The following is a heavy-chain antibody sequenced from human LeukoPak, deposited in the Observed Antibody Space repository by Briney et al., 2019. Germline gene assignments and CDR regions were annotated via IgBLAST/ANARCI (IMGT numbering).Heavy chain of an antibody. CDR2: INPIFRTS. Sequence: SVKVSCKASGGTFRSSAISWVRQAPGQGLEWMGGINPIFRTSNYAQKFEGKVTITAGESTSTAYMELSSLKSEDTAVYYCARGGGIFGVLTTAHYYGMDVWGQGTTVIVAS. CDR1: GGTFRSSA. CDR3: ARGGGIFGVLTTAHYYGMDV. J-gene: IGHJ6*02. D-gene: IGHD3-3*01. V-gene: IGHV1-69*13.